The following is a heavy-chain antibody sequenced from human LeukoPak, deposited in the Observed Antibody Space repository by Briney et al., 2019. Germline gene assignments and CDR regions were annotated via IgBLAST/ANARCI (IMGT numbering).Heavy chain of an antibody. CDR2: IYYSGST. V-gene: IGHV4-59*01. J-gene: IGHJ6*03. CDR3: ATQETTSGSRWDYYYYYYMDV. CDR1: GGSISSYY. Sequence: PSETLSLTCTVSGGSISSYYWSWIRQPPGKGLEWIGYIYYSGSTNYNPSLKSRVTISVDTSKNQFSLKLSSVTAADTAVYYCATQETTSGSRWDYYYYYYMDVWGKGTTVTVSS. D-gene: IGHD1-26*01.